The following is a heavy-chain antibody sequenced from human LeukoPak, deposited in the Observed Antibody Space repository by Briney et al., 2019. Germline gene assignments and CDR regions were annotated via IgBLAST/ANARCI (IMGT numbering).Heavy chain of an antibody. J-gene: IGHJ4*02. Sequence: SETLSLTCTGSGGSISSSSYYWGWIRQPPGKGLEWIGSIYYSGSTYYNPSLKSRVTISVDTSKNQFALKLSSVTAADTAVYYCARGNTYYYDSSGYGFDYWGQGTLVTVSS. CDR1: GGSISSSSYY. V-gene: IGHV4-39*06. CDR3: ARGNTYYYDSSGYGFDY. CDR2: IYYSGST. D-gene: IGHD3-22*01.